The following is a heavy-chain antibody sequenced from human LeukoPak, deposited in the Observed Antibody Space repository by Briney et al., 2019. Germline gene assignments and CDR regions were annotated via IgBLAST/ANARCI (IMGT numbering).Heavy chain of an antibody. V-gene: IGHV3-48*04. J-gene: IGHJ4*02. CDR2: ISSSGSTI. Sequence: GGSLRLSCAASGFTFSSYAMSWVRQAPGKGLEWVSYISSSGSTIYYADSVKGRFTISRDNAKNSLYLQMNSLRAEDTAVYYCARGVSSGWNVFDYWGQGTLVTVSS. CDR1: GFTFSSYA. D-gene: IGHD6-19*01. CDR3: ARGVSSGWNVFDY.